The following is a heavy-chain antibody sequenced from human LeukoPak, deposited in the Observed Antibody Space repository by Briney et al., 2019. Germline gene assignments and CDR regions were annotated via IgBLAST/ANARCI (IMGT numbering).Heavy chain of an antibody. CDR2: INHSGST. V-gene: IGHV4-34*01. CDR3: ARGRLGDFDY. D-gene: IGHD1-26*01. Sequence: SETLSLTCAVYGGSFSGYYWSWIRQPPGKGLEWIGEINHSGSTNYNPSLKSRVTISVDTSKNQFSLKPSSVTAADTAVYYCARGRLGDFDYWGQGTLVTVSS. J-gene: IGHJ4*02. CDR1: GGSFSGYY.